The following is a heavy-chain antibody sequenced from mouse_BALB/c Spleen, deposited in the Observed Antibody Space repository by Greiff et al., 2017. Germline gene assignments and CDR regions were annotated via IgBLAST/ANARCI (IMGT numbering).Heavy chain of an antibody. CDR1: GYTFTSYW. Sequence: QVQLKESGAELARPGASVKLSCKASGYTFTSYWMQWVKQRPGQGLEWIGAIYPGDGDTRYTQKFKGKATLTADKSSSTAYMQLSSLASEDSAVYYCARDGNYVDAMDYWGQGTSVTVSS. V-gene: IGHV1-87*01. CDR2: IYPGDGDT. J-gene: IGHJ4*01. CDR3: ARDGNYVDAMDY. D-gene: IGHD2-1*01.